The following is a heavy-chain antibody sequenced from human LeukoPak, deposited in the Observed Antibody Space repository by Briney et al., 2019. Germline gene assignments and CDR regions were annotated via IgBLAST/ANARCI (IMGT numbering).Heavy chain of an antibody. CDR3: AKGGSYDFWSGYYLEY. Sequence: PGRSLRLSCAASGFTFDDYAMHWVRQAPGKGLEWVSGISWNSGSTDYADSVKGRFTISRDNAKNSLYLQMNSLRAEDTALYYCAKGGSYDFWSGYYLEYWGQGTLVTVSS. D-gene: IGHD3-3*01. CDR2: ISWNSGST. CDR1: GFTFDDYA. V-gene: IGHV3-9*01. J-gene: IGHJ4*02.